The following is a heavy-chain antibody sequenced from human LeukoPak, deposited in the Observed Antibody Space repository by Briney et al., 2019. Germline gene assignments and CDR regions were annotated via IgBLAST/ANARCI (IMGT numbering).Heavy chain of an antibody. D-gene: IGHD6-19*01. CDR3: ARGSNSGWRRPFDY. CDR2: IYTSGST. CDR1: GGSISSYY. J-gene: IGHJ4*02. Sequence: SETLSLTCTVSGGSISSYYWSWIRQPAGKGLEWIGRIYTSGSTNYNPSLKSRVTMLVDTSKNQFSLKLSSVTAADTAVYCCARGSNSGWRRPFDYWGQGTLVTVSS. V-gene: IGHV4-4*07.